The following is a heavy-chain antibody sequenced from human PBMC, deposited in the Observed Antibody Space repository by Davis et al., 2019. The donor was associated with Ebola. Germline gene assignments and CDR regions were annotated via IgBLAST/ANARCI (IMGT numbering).Heavy chain of an antibody. Sequence: PSETLSLTCTVYGGSFSSYYWSWIRQPPGKGLEWIGYIYYSGSTNYNPSLKSRVTISVDTSKNQFSLKLSSVTAADTAVYYCASSSSSVSHYFDYWGQGTLVTVSS. V-gene: IGHV4-59*08. CDR2: IYYSGST. CDR1: GGSFSSYY. CDR3: ASSSSSVSHYFDY. J-gene: IGHJ4*02. D-gene: IGHD6-6*01.